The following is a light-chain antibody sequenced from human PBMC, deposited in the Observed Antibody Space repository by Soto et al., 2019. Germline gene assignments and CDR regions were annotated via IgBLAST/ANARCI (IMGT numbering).Light chain of an antibody. V-gene: IGLV2-8*01. CDR1: KSDIGVYDF. CDR3: TSYAGSNKEV. Sequence: SAPTQPRSASGSPGQSVTISCTGTKSDIGVYDFASWYQHHPGKAPRLISYEVVQRPSGVPDRFSGSKSGNTASLTVSGLPAADEADYCCTSYAGSNKEVVGSGTKPTVL. J-gene: IGLJ1*01. CDR2: EVV.